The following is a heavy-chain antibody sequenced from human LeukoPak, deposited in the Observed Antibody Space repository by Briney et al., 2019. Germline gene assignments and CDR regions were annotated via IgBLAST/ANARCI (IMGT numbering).Heavy chain of an antibody. CDR1: GGSISSYY. V-gene: IGHV4-59*12. D-gene: IGHD1-20*01. J-gene: IGHJ5*02. CDR2: IYYSGST. Sequence: PSETLSLTCTVSGGSISSYYWSWIRQPPGKGLEWIGYIYYSGSTNYNPSLKSRVTISVDTSKNQFSLKLSSVTAADTAVYYCAIRITGTTTNWFDPWGQGTLVAVSS. CDR3: AIRITGTTTNWFDP.